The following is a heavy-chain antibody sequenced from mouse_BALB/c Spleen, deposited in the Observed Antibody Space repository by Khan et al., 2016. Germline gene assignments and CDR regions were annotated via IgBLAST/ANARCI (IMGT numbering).Heavy chain of an antibody. V-gene: IGHV4-1*02. CDR1: GFDFSRSW. CDR3: AREYYGSEDY. J-gene: IGHJ2*01. CDR2: INPDSSTI. D-gene: IGHD1-1*01. Sequence: EVKLLESGGGLVQPVGSLKLSCAASGFDFSRSWMSWVRQAPGKGIEWIEEINPDSSTINYTPSLNDKFLISRDNAKNTLYLQMSKVRSEDTARYYCAREYYGSEDYWGQGTTLTVSS.